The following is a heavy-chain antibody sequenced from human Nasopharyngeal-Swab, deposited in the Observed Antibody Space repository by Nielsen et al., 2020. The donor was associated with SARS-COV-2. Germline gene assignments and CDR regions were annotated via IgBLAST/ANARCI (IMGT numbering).Heavy chain of an antibody. V-gene: IGHV3-30-3*01. Sequence: GESLNISCAASGFTFSSYAMHWVRQAPGKGLEWVAVISYDGSNKYYADSVKGRFTISRDNSKNTLYLQMNSLRAEDTAVYYCARDASGWYIDYWGQGTLVTVSS. CDR2: ISYDGSNK. D-gene: IGHD6-19*01. CDR3: ARDASGWYIDY. J-gene: IGHJ4*02. CDR1: GFTFSSYA.